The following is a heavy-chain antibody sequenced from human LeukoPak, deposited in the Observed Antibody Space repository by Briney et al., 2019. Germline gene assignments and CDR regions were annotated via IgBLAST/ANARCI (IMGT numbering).Heavy chain of an antibody. Sequence: ASVKVSCKASGYTFTSYGISWVRQAPGQGLEWMGWISAYNGNTNYAQKLHGRVTMTTDTSTSTAYMELRSLRSDDTAVYYCARAPGGSGWTKIDFDYWGQGTLVTVSS. CDR2: ISAYNGNT. CDR1: GYTFTSYG. D-gene: IGHD6-19*01. CDR3: ARAPGGSGWTKIDFDY. J-gene: IGHJ4*02. V-gene: IGHV1-18*01.